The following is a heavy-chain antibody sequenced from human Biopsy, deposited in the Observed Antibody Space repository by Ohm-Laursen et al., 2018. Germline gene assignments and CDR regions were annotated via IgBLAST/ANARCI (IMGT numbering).Heavy chain of an antibody. CDR2: ISYTGYT. CDR3: ARGSNDFGGLYFPR. J-gene: IGHJ4*02. D-gene: IGHD4-23*01. Sequence: SETLSLTCTGSGGSFTGHYWSWIRQPPGKGLEWIGHISYTGYTSYNASLKSRVTISVDTSRNHFSLRLSSLTAADTAVYYCARGSNDFGGLYFPRWGQGTLLTVSS. CDR1: GGSFTGHY. V-gene: IGHV4-59*11.